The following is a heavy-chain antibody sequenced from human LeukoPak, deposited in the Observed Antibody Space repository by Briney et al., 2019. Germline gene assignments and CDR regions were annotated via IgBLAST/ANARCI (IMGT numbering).Heavy chain of an antibody. CDR2: INSDASNT. V-gene: IGHV3-74*01. D-gene: IGHD3-10*01. Sequence: GGSLRLSCVASGFTFRMYWMHRVRQVPGKGLVWVSRINSDASNTTYADSVKGRFTISRDNAKNTLYLQMNNLRAEDTAVYYCARVVVVRGVIPSSPMDYWGQGTLVTVSS. CDR1: GFTFRMYW. J-gene: IGHJ4*02. CDR3: ARVVVVRGVIPSSPMDY.